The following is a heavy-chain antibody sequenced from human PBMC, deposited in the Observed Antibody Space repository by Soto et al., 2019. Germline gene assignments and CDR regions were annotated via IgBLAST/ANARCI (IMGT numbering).Heavy chain of an antibody. D-gene: IGHD3-10*01. CDR3: TKDHNYDSGTASPYDFDY. V-gene: IGHV3-30*18. Sequence: QVQLVEAGGGVVQPGKSLSLSCEASGFTFSTYGMHWVRQAPGKGLQWVAIISSDGRKKSYEDSVKGRFTISRDNSKNTLYLQMNSLRAEDTAVYYCTKDHNYDSGTASPYDFDYWGRGTLVAVSS. CDR1: GFTFSTYG. CDR2: ISSDGRKK. J-gene: IGHJ4*02.